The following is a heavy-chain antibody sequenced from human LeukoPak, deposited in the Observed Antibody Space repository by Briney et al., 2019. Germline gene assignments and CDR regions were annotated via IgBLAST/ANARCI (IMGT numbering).Heavy chain of an antibody. CDR1: GFTFSNYA. J-gene: IGHJ4*02. D-gene: IGHD7-27*01. V-gene: IGHV3-7*01. CDR2: IKQDGSEK. CDR3: ARDIYNLPYWGYFDY. Sequence: PGGSLRLSCAASGFTFSNYAMHWVRQAPGKGLEWVANIKQDGSEKYYVDSVKGRFTISRDNAKNSLYLQMNSLRAEDTAVYYCARDIYNLPYWGYFDYWGQGSLVTVSS.